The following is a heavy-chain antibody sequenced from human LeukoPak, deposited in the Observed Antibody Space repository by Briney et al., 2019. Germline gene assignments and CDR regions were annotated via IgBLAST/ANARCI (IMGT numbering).Heavy chain of an antibody. CDR2: IYPGDSDT. J-gene: IGHJ5*02. V-gene: IGHV5-51*01. Sequence: GESLKISCKGSGYSFTSYWIGWVRQMPGKGLDWMGIIYPGDSDTRYSPSFQGQVTISADKSISTAYLQWSSLKASDTAMYYCARRLLGSSSLVDPWGQGTLVTVSS. CDR3: ARRLLGSSSLVDP. CDR1: GYSFTSYW. D-gene: IGHD6-6*01.